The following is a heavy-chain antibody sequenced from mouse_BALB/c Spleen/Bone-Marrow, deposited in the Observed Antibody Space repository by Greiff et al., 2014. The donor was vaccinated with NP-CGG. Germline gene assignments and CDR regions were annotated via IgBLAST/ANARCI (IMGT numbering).Heavy chain of an antibody. CDR1: GYAFSSYW. CDR3: ARVVPMDY. CDR2: IYPGDGDT. V-gene: IGHV1-80*01. Sequence: QVQLQQSGAELVRPGSSVKISCKASGYAFSSYWMNWVKQRPGQGLEWIGQIYPGDGDTNHNGKFKGKATLTADKSSCTAYMQLSSLTSEDSAVYFRARVVPMDYWGQGTSVTVSS. J-gene: IGHJ4*01. D-gene: IGHD1-1*01.